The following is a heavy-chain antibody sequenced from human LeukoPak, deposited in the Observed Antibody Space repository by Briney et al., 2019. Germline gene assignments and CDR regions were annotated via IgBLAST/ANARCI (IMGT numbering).Heavy chain of an antibody. CDR3: ARDCSYDFWSGYSGGYFDY. CDR1: GFTFSSYA. V-gene: IGHV3-23*01. D-gene: IGHD3-3*01. Sequence: PGGSLRLSCAASGFTFSSYAMSWVRQAPGKGLEWVSAISGSGGSTYYADSVKGRFTISRDNSKNTLYLQMNSLRAEDTAVYYCARDCSYDFWSGYSGGYFDYWGQGALVTVSS. J-gene: IGHJ4*02. CDR2: ISGSGGST.